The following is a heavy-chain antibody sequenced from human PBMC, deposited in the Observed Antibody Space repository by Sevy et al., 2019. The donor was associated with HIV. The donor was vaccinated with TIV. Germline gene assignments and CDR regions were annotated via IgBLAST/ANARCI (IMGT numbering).Heavy chain of an antibody. J-gene: IGHJ4*02. CDR1: GFTFSSYW. CDR2: IKQDGSEK. CDR3: AREWAEGITGNDY. V-gene: IGHV3-7*01. Sequence: GGSLRLSCAASGFTFSSYWMSWVRQAPGKGLEWVANIKQDGSEKYYVDSVKGRFTISRDNAKNSLYLQMNSLRAEDTAVYYCAREWAEGITGNDYWGQVTLVTVSS. D-gene: IGHD1-20*01.